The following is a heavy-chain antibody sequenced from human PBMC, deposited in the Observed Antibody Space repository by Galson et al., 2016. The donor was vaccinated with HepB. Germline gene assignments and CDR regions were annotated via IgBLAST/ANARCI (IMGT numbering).Heavy chain of an antibody. J-gene: IGHJ5*01. Sequence: SLRLSCAASGFSFSGHGMHWLRQAPGNGLEWVAAIWHDGTNENSAASVKGRFSISSDNSTSMLYLQMDSLRAEDIAVYYCARVRSSSWFDSWGQGTLVTVS. CDR1: GFSFSGHG. CDR2: IWHDGTNE. CDR3: ARVRSSSWFDS. V-gene: IGHV3-33*01. D-gene: IGHD6-13*01.